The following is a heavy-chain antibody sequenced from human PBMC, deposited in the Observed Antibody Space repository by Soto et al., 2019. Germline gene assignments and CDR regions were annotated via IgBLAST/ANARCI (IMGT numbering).Heavy chain of an antibody. V-gene: IGHV3-30-3*01. CDR2: ISYDGSNK. J-gene: IGHJ4*02. CDR1: GFTFSRYA. D-gene: IGHD3-22*01. CDR3: AREPYDYDSSGYCVDY. Sequence: AGSLRLSCAASGFTFSRYAMHWVRQAPGKGLEWVAVISYDGSNKYYADSVKGRFTISRDNSKNTLYLQMNSLRAEDTAVYYCAREPYDYDSSGYCVDYWGQGTLVTVSS.